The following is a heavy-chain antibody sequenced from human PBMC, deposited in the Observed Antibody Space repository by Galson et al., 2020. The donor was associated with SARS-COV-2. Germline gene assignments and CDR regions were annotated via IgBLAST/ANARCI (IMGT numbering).Heavy chain of an antibody. Sequence: SETLSLTCTVSGGSISSYYWSWIRQPAGKGLEWIGRIYTSGSTNYNPSLKSRVTMSVDTSKNQFSLKLSSVTAADTAVYYCARDHRENVITMVRGVIGPYYYYYGMDVWGQGTTVTVSS. V-gene: IGHV4-4*07. J-gene: IGHJ6*02. CDR3: ARDHRENVITMVRGVIGPYYYYYGMDV. CDR2: IYTSGST. CDR1: GGSISSYY. D-gene: IGHD3-10*01.